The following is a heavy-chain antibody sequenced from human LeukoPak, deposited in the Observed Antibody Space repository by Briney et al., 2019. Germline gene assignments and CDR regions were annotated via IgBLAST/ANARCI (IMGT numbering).Heavy chain of an antibody. CDR3: AKDQYSGIYYSLDY. D-gene: IGHD1-26*01. CDR2: ISGSGGSA. V-gene: IGHV3-23*01. CDR1: GFTFSSYS. Sequence: GGSLRLSCAASGFTFSSYSMSWVRQAPGKGLEWVSTISGSGGSANYADSVKGRFTISRDNSKNTLYLQMNSLRVEDTALYYCAKDQYSGIYYSLDYWGQGTLVTVSS. J-gene: IGHJ4*02.